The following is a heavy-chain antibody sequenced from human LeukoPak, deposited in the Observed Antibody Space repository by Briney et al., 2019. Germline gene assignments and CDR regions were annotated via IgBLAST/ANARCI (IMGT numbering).Heavy chain of an antibody. CDR2: ISSSSSTI. CDR3: ARGRAAAGTAPVY. V-gene: IGHV3-48*01. CDR1: GFTFSSYS. D-gene: IGHD6-13*01. J-gene: IGHJ4*02. Sequence: GGSLRLSCAASGFTFSSYSMNWVRQAPGKGLEWVSYISSSSSTIYYADSVKGRFTISRDNTKNSLYLQMNSLRAEDTAVYYCARGRAAAGTAPVYWGQGTLVTVSS.